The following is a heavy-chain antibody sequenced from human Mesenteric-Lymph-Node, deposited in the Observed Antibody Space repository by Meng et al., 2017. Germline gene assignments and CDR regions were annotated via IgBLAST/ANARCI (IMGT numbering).Heavy chain of an antibody. V-gene: IGHV4-30-4*01. CDR1: AGSISISDYY. CDR3: ARDSRMTTVLASQNDAFDI. J-gene: IGHJ3*02. Sequence: QVQLQESGPGLVKPSQTLSLTCTVSAGSISISDYYWSWIRQPPWKGLEWIGYIYYSGSTYYNPSLKSRVTISVDTSKNQFSLKLRSVTAADTAVYYCARDSRMTTVLASQNDAFDIWGQGTMVTVSS. CDR2: IYYSGST. D-gene: IGHD4-17*01.